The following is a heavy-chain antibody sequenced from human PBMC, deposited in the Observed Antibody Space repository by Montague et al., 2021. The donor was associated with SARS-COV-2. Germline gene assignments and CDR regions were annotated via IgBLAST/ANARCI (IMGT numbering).Heavy chain of an antibody. V-gene: IGHV2-70*11. D-gene: IGHD3-9*01. CDR2: IDWDDDK. CDR3: ARTHYDILPGNYYDMDV. Sequence: PALVKPTQTLTLTCTFSGFSLSTSGMCVSWIRQPPGKALEWLARIDWDDDKYYSTSLKTRLTISKDTSKNQVVLTMTNMDPVDTATYYCARTHYDILPGNYYDMDVWGQGTTVTVSS. J-gene: IGHJ6*02. CDR1: GFSLSTSGMC.